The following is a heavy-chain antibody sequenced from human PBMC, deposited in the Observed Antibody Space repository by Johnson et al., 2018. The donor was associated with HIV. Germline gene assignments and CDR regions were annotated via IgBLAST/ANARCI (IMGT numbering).Heavy chain of an antibody. Sequence: VQLVESGGGLVQPGGSLRLSCAASGLTVSSNYMSWVRQAPGKGLEWVSVIFSGGSTYYADSVNGRFTISRDNSKNTLYLQMNSLRGEDTAVYYCALILTERDAFDIWGQGTMVTVSS. V-gene: IGHV3-66*01. D-gene: IGHD3-9*01. CDR2: IFSGGST. CDR3: ALILTERDAFDI. J-gene: IGHJ3*02. CDR1: GLTVSSNY.